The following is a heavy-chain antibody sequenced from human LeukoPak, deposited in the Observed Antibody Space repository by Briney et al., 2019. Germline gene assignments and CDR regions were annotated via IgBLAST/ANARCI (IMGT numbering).Heavy chain of an antibody. Sequence: SETLSLTCTVSGGSINNYYWSWIRQPAGKGLEWIGLIYSSGSTSYNPSLKSRVTMSVDTSKNQFSLKLTSVTAADTAVYYCVRGPYGSGISNWFDPWGQGTLVIVSS. D-gene: IGHD3-10*01. J-gene: IGHJ5*02. CDR2: IYSSGST. CDR1: GGSINNYY. CDR3: VRGPYGSGISNWFDP. V-gene: IGHV4-4*07.